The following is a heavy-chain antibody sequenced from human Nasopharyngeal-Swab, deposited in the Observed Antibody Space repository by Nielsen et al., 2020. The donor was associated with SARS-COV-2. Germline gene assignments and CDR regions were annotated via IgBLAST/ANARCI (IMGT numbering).Heavy chain of an antibody. Sequence: GESLKISWASSGFTFSTCAMNWVRQAPGKGLEWVAVISNDGSNKYYADSVKGRFTISRDNSKNTLYLQMNSLRTEDTAVYYCAKYYFDSSGYYYFDYWGQGTLVTVSS. J-gene: IGHJ4*02. D-gene: IGHD3-22*01. CDR2: ISNDGSNK. V-gene: IGHV3-30*18. CDR1: GFTFSTCA. CDR3: AKYYFDSSGYYYFDY.